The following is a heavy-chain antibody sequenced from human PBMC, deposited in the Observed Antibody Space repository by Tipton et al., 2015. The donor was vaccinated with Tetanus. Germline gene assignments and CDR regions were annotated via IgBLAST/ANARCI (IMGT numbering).Heavy chain of an antibody. J-gene: IGHJ4*02. D-gene: IGHD6-19*01. CDR3: AKAPDLQWLPPPGY. V-gene: IGHV3-23*01. CDR1: GFTFSSYA. Sequence: SLRLSCAASGFTFSSYAMSWVRQAPGKGLEWVSAISGSGGSTYYADSVKGRFTISRDNSKNTLYLQMNSLRAEDTAVYYCAKAPDLQWLPPPGYWGQGTLVTVSS. CDR2: ISGSGGST.